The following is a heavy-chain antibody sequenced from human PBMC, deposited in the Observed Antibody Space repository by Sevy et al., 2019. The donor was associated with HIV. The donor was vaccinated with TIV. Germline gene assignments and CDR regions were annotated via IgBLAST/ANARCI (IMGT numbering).Heavy chain of an antibody. CDR1: GGSISSYY. D-gene: IGHD3-22*01. CDR3: ARSPGYYYDSSEFDY. J-gene: IGHJ4*02. Sequence: SETLSLTCTVSGGSISSYYWSWIRQPAGKGLEWIGRIYTSGSTNYNPSLKGRVTMSVDTSKNQFSLKLSSVTAADTAVYYCARSPGYYYDSSEFDYWGQGTLVTVSS. V-gene: IGHV4-4*07. CDR2: IYTSGST.